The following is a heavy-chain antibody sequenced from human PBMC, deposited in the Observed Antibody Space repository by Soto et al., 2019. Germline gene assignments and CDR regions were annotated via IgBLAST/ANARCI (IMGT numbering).Heavy chain of an antibody. V-gene: IGHV4-61*01. J-gene: IGHJ6*03. CDR2: VYYSGST. Sequence: SETLSLTCTVSVGSVSSSSYYWRCVRQHPGKGLGWIGYVYYSGSTNYNPSLESRVTISVDTSKNQFSLKLSSVTAADTAVYYCARTGYYYYYMDVWGKGTTVTVSS. CDR3: ARTGYYYYYMDV. D-gene: IGHD3-10*01. CDR1: VGSVSSSSYY.